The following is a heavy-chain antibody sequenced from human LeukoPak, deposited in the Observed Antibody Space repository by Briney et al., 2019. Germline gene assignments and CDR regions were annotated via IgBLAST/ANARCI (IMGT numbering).Heavy chain of an antibody. CDR2: ISAYNGNT. Sequence: ASVKVSCKASGYTFTSYGISWVRQAPGQGLEWMGWISAYNGNTNYAQKLQGRVTMTTHTSTSTAYMELRSLRSDDTAVYYCARAYCSGGSCYFDYWGQGTLVTVSS. CDR1: GYTFTSYG. D-gene: IGHD2-15*01. CDR3: ARAYCSGGSCYFDY. V-gene: IGHV1-18*01. J-gene: IGHJ4*02.